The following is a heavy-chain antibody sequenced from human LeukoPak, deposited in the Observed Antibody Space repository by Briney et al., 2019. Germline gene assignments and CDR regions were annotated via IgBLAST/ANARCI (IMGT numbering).Heavy chain of an antibody. J-gene: IGHJ6*02. D-gene: IGHD3-22*01. CDR2: ISYDGSNK. CDR3: AKDDVAKVNYYYYGMDV. CDR1: GFTFSSYG. V-gene: IGHV3-30*18. Sequence: PARSLRLSCAASGFTFSSYGMHWVRQAPGKGLEWVAVISYDGSNKYYADSVKGRFTISRDNYKTTLYLQMNSLRAEDTAVYYCAKDDVAKVNYYYYGMDVWGQGTTVTVSS.